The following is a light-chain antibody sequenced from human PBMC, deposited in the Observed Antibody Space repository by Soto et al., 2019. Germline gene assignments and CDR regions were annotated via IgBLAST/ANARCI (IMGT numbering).Light chain of an antibody. V-gene: IGKV3-20*01. CDR1: QSVSSSY. CDR2: GAS. Sequence: EIVLTQSPGTLSLSPGERATLSCRASQSVSSSYLAWYQQKPGQAPRLLIYGASSRATGIPDRFSGSGSGTEFTLTISSLQSEDFAVYYCQQYDNWPRTLGQGTKVDIK. J-gene: IGKJ1*01. CDR3: QQYDNWPRT.